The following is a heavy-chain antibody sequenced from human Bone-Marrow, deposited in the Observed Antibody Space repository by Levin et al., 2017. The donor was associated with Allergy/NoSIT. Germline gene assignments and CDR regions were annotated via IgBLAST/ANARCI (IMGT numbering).Heavy chain of an antibody. J-gene: IGHJ5*02. CDR3: ARAPELLDWFDP. CDR2: IYYSGST. V-gene: IGHV4-38-2*01. CDR1: GSSIRSGYY. D-gene: IGHD1-26*01. Sequence: SQTLSLTCAVSGSSIRSGYYWGWIRQPPGKGLEWIGSIYYSGSTYYNPSLKSRVTISVEMSKKQFSLKLSSVTAADTAVYYCARAPELLDWFDPWGQGTLVTVSS.